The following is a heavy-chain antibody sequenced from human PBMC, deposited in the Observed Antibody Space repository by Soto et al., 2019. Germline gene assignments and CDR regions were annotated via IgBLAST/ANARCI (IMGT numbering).Heavy chain of an antibody. CDR3: ARDGTKHPLGQSYQF. Sequence: GGSLRLSCAASGFPFTVFWMSWVRQVPGKGLEWVANINQGGSERYYVDSVKGRFTISRDNADNSVYLQMNSLRVEDTAVYYSARDGTKHPLGQSYQFWGQGTVVTVSS. V-gene: IGHV3-7*01. D-gene: IGHD2-2*01. CDR1: GFPFTVFW. J-gene: IGHJ1*01. CDR2: INQGGSER.